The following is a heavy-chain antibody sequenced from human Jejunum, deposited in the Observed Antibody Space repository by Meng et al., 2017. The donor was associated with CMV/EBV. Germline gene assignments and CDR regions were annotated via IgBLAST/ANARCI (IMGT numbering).Heavy chain of an antibody. CDR2: INYSEST. CDR3: ARRVGSGKYYFDY. Sequence: TCAVSGGSRTGYYCSWIRQPPGKGLEWIGEINYSESTNYNPSLKSRVTISVDTYKNQCSLKLRSVTAADTGVYYCARRVGSGKYYFDYWSQGTLVTVSS. CDR1: GGSRTGYY. D-gene: IGHD3-10*01. V-gene: IGHV4-34*01. J-gene: IGHJ4*02.